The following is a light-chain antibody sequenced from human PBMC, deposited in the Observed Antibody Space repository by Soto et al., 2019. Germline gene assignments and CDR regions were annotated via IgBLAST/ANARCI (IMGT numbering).Light chain of an antibody. CDR1: SSDVGGNSY. CDR2: DVS. J-gene: IGLJ1*01. V-gene: IGLV2-14*01. CDR3: ASYTTSSTYV. Sequence: QSVLTQPASVSGSPGQSIAISCTGTSSDVGGNSYVSWYQQQPGKATKLVISDVSNRPSGVSDRFSGSKSGNTASLTFSGLQTEDEADYYCASYTTSSTYVFGTGTKVTVL.